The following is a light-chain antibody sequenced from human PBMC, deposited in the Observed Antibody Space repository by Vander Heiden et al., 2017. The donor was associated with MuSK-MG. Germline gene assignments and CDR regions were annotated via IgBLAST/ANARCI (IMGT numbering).Light chain of an antibody. CDR3: QEWDSRHWV. Sequence: SYELTQPPSVSVSPGQTASITCSGDKLGDKYACWYQQKPGQSPGRVIYQDSKRPSGIPERFSGSNSGKKATLTISGTQAMDESDEYCQEWDSRHWVFGGGTKLTVL. CDR1: KLGDKY. J-gene: IGLJ3*02. V-gene: IGLV3-1*01. CDR2: QDS.